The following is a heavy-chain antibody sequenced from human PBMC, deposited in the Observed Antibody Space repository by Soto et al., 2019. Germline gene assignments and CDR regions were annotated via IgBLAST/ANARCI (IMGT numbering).Heavy chain of an antibody. D-gene: IGHD3-10*01. Sequence: ASVKVSCKASGYTFTSYDINWVRQATGQGLEWMGWMNPNSGNTGYAQKFQGRVTMTRNTSISTAYMELSSLRSEDTAVYYCARMWFGWWPNNPYYGMDGWGQGTTVTVSS. J-gene: IGHJ6*02. V-gene: IGHV1-8*01. CDR1: GYTFTSYD. CDR2: MNPNSGNT. CDR3: ARMWFGWWPNNPYYGMDG.